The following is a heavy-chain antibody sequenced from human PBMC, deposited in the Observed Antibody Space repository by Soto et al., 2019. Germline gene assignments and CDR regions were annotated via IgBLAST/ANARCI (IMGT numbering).Heavy chain of an antibody. CDR1: GDSVSKNSGA. CDR2: TYYRSNWSN. J-gene: IGHJ4*02. CDR3: ARGVAVPGAPAFDC. Sequence: SQTLSLTCAISGDSVSKNSGAWNWIRQSPSRGLEWLGRTYYRSNWSNDYAVSVKGRITIYSDTSKNQFSLQLTSLTPEDTAVYFCARGVAVPGAPAFDCRGQGTLVTVSS. D-gene: IGHD6-19*01. V-gene: IGHV6-1*01.